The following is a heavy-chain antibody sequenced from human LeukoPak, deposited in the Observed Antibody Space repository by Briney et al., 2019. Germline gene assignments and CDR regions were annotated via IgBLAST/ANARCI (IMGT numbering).Heavy chain of an antibody. CDR3: AKDLAKAGYGDYYFDY. D-gene: IGHD4-17*01. CDR2: ISGSGGST. J-gene: IGHJ4*02. V-gene: IGHV3-23*01. Sequence: GGSLRLSCAASGFTFSSYAMSWVRQAPGKGLGWVSGISGSGGSTYYADSVKGRFTISRDNSKNTLYLQMNSLRAEDTAVYYCAKDLAKAGYGDYYFDYWGQGTLATVSS. CDR1: GFTFSSYA.